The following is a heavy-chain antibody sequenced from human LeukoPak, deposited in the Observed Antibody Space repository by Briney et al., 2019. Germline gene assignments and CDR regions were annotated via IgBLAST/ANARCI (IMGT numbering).Heavy chain of an antibody. Sequence: ASVKVSCKASGYTFTGYHMHWVRQAPGQGLEWMGWINPNSGGTNYAQKFQGRVTMTRDTSISTAYMELSRLRSDDTAVYYCARDRVGVIYGMDVWGQGTTVTVSS. D-gene: IGHD2-15*01. CDR3: ARDRVGVIYGMDV. CDR1: GYTFTGYH. J-gene: IGHJ6*02. CDR2: INPNSGGT. V-gene: IGHV1-2*02.